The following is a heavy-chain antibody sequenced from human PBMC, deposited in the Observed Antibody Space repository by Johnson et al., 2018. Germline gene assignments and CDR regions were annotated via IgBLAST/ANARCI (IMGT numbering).Heavy chain of an antibody. CDR1: GGTFSIYS. CDR3: ARDDYGDLNWFDP. V-gene: IGHV1-69*04. J-gene: IGHJ5*02. Sequence: QVQLVQSGAEVKKPGSSVKVSCKASGGTFSIYSISWVRQAPGQGLEWMGRIIPILGIANYTQKFQGRVTITADKSTSTAYMELNSLRSDDTAVYYCARDDYGDLNWFDPWGQGSLVTVSS. D-gene: IGHD4-17*01. CDR2: IIPILGIA.